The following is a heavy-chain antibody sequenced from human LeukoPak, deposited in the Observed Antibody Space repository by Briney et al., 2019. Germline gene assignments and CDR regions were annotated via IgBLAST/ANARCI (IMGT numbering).Heavy chain of an antibody. Sequence: SETLSLTCTVSGGSISSYYWSWIRQPAGKGLEWIGRIYTSGSTNYNPSLKSRVTMSVDTSENQFPLKLSSVTAADTAVYYCARDNRGYYDSSGFLNWGQGTLVTVSS. J-gene: IGHJ4*02. D-gene: IGHD3-22*01. V-gene: IGHV4-4*07. CDR3: ARDNRGYYDSSGFLN. CDR2: IYTSGST. CDR1: GGSISSYY.